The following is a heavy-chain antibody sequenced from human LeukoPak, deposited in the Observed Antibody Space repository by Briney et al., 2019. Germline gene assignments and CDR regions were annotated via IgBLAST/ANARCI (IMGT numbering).Heavy chain of an antibody. CDR1: GGTFSSYA. CDR2: IIPIFGTA. D-gene: IGHD2-2*01. CDR3: ARVGYCSSTSCPQPYYYYMDV. Sequence: SVKVSCKASGGTFSSYAISWVRQAPGQGLEWMGGIIPIFGTANYAQKFQGRVTITADESTSTAYMELSSLRSEDTAVYYCARVGYCSSTSCPQPYYYYMDVWGKGTTVTVSS. J-gene: IGHJ6*03. V-gene: IGHV1-69*13.